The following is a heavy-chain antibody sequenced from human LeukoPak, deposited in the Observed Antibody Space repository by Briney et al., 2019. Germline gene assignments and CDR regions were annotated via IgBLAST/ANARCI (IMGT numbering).Heavy chain of an antibody. CDR1: GLTFSSYA. D-gene: IGHD2-8*01. V-gene: IGHV3-23*01. CDR3: ARVYCTNGVCYTAGFDY. J-gene: IGHJ4*02. Sequence: GGSLRLSCAASGLTFSSYAMNWVRQAPGKGLEWVSAISGSGGNTYYADSVKGRFTISRDNAKNSLYLQMNSLRAEDTAVYYCARVYCTNGVCYTAGFDYWGQGTLVTVSS. CDR2: ISGSGGNT.